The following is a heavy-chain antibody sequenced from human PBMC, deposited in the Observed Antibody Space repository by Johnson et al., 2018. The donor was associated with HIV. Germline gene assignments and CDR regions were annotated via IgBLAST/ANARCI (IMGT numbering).Heavy chain of an antibody. CDR2: IRYDGSNK. V-gene: IGHV3-30*02. D-gene: IGHD6-25*01. CDR3: ARGRKDIGAADGLDNDAFDM. Sequence: QVQLVESGGGVVQPGGSLRLSCAASGFTFSSYGMHWVRQAPGKGLEWVAFIRYDGSNKYYADSEKGRFTISRDDSKDTLYLQMDSLRAEDSALYYCARGRKDIGAADGLDNDAFDMWGQGTLVTVS. CDR1: GFTFSSYG. J-gene: IGHJ3*02.